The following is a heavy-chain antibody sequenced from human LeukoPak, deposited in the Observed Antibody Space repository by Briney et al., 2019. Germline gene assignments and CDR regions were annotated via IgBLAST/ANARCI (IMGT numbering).Heavy chain of an antibody. CDR2: IYYSGST. CDR1: GGSISSYY. CDR3: ARGGGRDGSDY. J-gene: IGHJ4*02. V-gene: IGHV4-59*01. Sequence: SETLSLTCTVSGGSISSYYWSWIRQPPGKGLEWIGYIYYSGSTNYNPSLKSRVTISVDTSKNQFSLKLSSVTAADTAVYYCARGGGRDGSDYWGQGTLVTVSS. D-gene: IGHD5-24*01.